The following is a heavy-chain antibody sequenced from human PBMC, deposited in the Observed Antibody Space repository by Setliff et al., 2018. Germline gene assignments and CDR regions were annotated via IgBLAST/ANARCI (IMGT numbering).Heavy chain of an antibody. Sequence: LRLSCAASGFTFSGYYMQWVRQAPGKGLEWVSGVSGSGVNTFYADSVKGRFTISRDDSKNTLYLQMDSLRTEDTALYYCAKDLGVNFGELIAWGQGTLVTVSS. D-gene: IGHD3-10*01. CDR3: AKDLGVNFGELIA. V-gene: IGHV3-23*01. J-gene: IGHJ5*02. CDR1: GFTFSGYY. CDR2: VSGSGVNT.